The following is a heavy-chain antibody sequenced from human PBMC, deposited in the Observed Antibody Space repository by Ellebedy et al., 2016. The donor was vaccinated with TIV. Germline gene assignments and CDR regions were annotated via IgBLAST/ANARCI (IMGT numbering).Heavy chain of an antibody. CDR3: ARGDDYITMVRGVIITRFDP. V-gene: IGHV4-31*03. D-gene: IGHD3-10*01. Sequence: SETLSLTXTVSGGSISSGGYYWSWIRQHPGKGLEWIGYIYYSGSTYYNPSLKSRVTISVDTSKNQFSLKLSSVTAADTAVYYCARGDDYITMVRGVIITRFDPWGQGTLVTVSS. CDR1: GGSISSGGYY. CDR2: IYYSGST. J-gene: IGHJ5*02.